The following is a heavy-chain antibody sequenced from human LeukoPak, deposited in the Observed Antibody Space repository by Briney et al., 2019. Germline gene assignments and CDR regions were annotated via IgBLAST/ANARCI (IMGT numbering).Heavy chain of an antibody. CDR2: ITHSGST. CDR1: GGSFSGYY. V-gene: IGHV4-34*01. CDR3: AGYVSGSFSDY. Sequence: PSETLSLTCAVYGGSFSGYYWSWIRQPPGKGLEWIGEITHSGSTNYNPSLKSRVTISVDTSKNQFSLRLSSVTAADTAVYYCAGYVSGSFSDYWGQGTLDTVSS. D-gene: IGHD3-10*01. J-gene: IGHJ4*02.